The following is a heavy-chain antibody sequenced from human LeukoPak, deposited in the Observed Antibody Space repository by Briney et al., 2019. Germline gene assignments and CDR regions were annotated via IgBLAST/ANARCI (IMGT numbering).Heavy chain of an antibody. Sequence: PGGSLRLSCAASGFTFSTYPMSGVRQPPGKGLEWFSTISDSGANTYYADSVRGRFTISRDNSKNTLYLQKNSLRADDTAIYYCAKSMTLQWRGFFDLWGRGTHVTVSS. CDR1: GFTFSTYP. CDR3: AKSMTLQWRGFFDL. CDR2: ISDSGANT. V-gene: IGHV3-23*01. J-gene: IGHJ2*01. D-gene: IGHD6-19*01.